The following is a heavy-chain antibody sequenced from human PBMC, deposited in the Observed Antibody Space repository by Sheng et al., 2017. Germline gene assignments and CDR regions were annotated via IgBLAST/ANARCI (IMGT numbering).Heavy chain of an antibody. Sequence: QVQLVESGGGVVQPGRSLRLSCAASGFTFSSYGMHWVRQAPGKGLEWVAVIWYDGSNKYYADSVKGRFTISRDNSKNTLYLQMNSLRAEDTAVYYCARDSTIDSNYGMDVWGQGTTVTVSS. CDR3: ARDSTIDSNYGMDV. V-gene: IGHV3-33*01. CDR1: GFTFSSYG. CDR2: IWYDGSNK. D-gene: IGHD3-22*01. J-gene: IGHJ6*02.